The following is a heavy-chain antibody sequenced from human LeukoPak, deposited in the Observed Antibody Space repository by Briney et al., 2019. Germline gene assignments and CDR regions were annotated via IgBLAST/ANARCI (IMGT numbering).Heavy chain of an antibody. V-gene: IGHV1-2*02. CDR3: ATMGATTFDH. J-gene: IGHJ4*02. CDR2: INPNSGGT. Sequence: GASVKVSCKASRYTFTDYYIHWVRQAPGQGLEWLGWINPNSGGTNYAQKLQGRVTMTRDTSIRTVYMEVSRLTSDDTAVYYCATMGATTFDHWGQGTLVTVSS. CDR1: RYTFTDYY. D-gene: IGHD1-26*01.